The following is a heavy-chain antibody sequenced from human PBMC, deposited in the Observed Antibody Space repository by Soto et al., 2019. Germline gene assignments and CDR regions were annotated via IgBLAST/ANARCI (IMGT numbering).Heavy chain of an antibody. CDR3: ARTERIAAADDYWYFDL. V-gene: IGHV2-5*02. Sequence: QITLKESGPTLVKPTQTLTLTCTFSGFSLSTSGVGVGWIRQPPGKALEWLALIYWDDDKRYSLSLKSRLTITKDTSKNQVVLTMTNMDPVDTATYYCARTERIAAADDYWYFDLWGRGTLVTVSS. CDR2: IYWDDDK. CDR1: GFSLSTSGVG. J-gene: IGHJ2*01. D-gene: IGHD6-13*01.